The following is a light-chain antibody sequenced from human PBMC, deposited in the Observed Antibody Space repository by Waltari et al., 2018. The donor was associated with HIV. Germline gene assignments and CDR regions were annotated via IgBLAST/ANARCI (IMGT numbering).Light chain of an antibody. Sequence: QSVLTQAPSVSGAPGQRVTISCSGSSPNIGAGYDVNWYQQRPGTAPKLLIYGDTNRPSGVPDRFSGSKSGTSASLVITGLQADDEADYYCQSFDSSLSSSVVFGGGTKLTVL. CDR1: SPNIGAGYD. J-gene: IGLJ2*01. CDR3: QSFDSSLSSSVV. V-gene: IGLV1-40*01. CDR2: GDT.